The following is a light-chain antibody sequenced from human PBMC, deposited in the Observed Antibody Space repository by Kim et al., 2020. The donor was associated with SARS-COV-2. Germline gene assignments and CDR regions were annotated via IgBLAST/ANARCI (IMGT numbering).Light chain of an antibody. CDR1: QSVSSSY. J-gene: IGKJ2*01. CDR2: GAS. CDR3: QQFGRSPYT. V-gene: IGKV3-20*01. Sequence: LSPGERATRACRASQSVSSSYLAWYQQKPGQAPRLLIYGASSRATGIPDRFSGSESGTDFTLTISRLEPEDFAVYYCQQFGRSPYTFGQGTKLEI.